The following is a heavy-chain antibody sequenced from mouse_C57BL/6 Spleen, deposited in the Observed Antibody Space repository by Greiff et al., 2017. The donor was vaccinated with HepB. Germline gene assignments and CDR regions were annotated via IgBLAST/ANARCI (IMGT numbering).Heavy chain of an antibody. D-gene: IGHD2-3*01. J-gene: IGHJ4*01. CDR2: IWRGGST. CDR3: AKKGDGYPYYYAMDY. Sequence: VMLVESGPGLVQPSQSLSITCTVSGFSLTSYGVHWVRQSPGKGLEWLGVIWRGGSTDYNAAFMSRLSITKDNSKSQVFFKMNSLQADDTAIYYCAKKGDGYPYYYAMDYWGQGTSVTVSS. V-gene: IGHV2-5*01. CDR1: GFSLTSYG.